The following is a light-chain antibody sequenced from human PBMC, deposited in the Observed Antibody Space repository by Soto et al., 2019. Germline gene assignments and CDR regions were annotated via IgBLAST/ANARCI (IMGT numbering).Light chain of an antibody. V-gene: IGLV1-44*01. Sequence: QSVLTQPPSASGTPGQRVTIYRSGSSSNIGSNTVNWYQHLPGTAPKLLIHTNTQRPSGVPDRFSGSKSGTSASLAISGLQSEDEVDYYCATWDDSLNGWVFGGGTQLTVL. J-gene: IGLJ3*02. CDR3: ATWDDSLNGWV. CDR1: SSNIGSNT. CDR2: TNT.